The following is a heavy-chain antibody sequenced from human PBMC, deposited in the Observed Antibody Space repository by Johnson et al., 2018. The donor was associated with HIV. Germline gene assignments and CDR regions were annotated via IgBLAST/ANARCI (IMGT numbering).Heavy chain of an antibody. CDR2: IYSGGST. Sequence: VQLVESGGGLIQPGGSLRLSCAASGFTVSSNYMSWVRQAPGKGLEWVSVIYSGGSTYYADSVKGRFPISRDNSKNTLYLQMNSLRAEDTAVYYCARGPRHTYHYDSSGYSGAFDIWGQGTMVTVSS. D-gene: IGHD3-22*01. CDR3: ARGPRHTYHYDSSGYSGAFDI. V-gene: IGHV3-53*01. CDR1: GFTVSSNY. J-gene: IGHJ3*02.